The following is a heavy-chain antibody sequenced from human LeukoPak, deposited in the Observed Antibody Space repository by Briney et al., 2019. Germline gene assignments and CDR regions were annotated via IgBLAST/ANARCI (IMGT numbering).Heavy chain of an antibody. CDR1: GYSFTNYY. V-gene: IGHV1-46*01. CDR3: ARARQLPFDY. D-gene: IGHD1-26*01. J-gene: IGHJ4*02. Sequence: ASVKVSCKASGYSFTNYYVHWVRQAPGQGLEWMGIINPSGGTTSYTQKFQGRVTMTRDTSTSTVCMELSSLRSEDTAVYYCARARQLPFDYWGQGTLVTVSS. CDR2: INPSGGTT.